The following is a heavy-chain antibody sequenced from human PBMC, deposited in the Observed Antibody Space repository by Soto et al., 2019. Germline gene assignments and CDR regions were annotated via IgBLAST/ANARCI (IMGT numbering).Heavy chain of an antibody. V-gene: IGHV3-23*01. J-gene: IGHJ4*02. Sequence: PGGSLRLSCAASGFTFSSYAMSWVRQAPGKGLEWVSAISGSGGSTYYADSVKGRFTISRDNSKNTLYLQMKSLRAEDTAVYYCAKGRYDSSGYSPDYWGQGTLVTVSS. CDR2: ISGSGGST. D-gene: IGHD3-22*01. CDR3: AKGRYDSSGYSPDY. CDR1: GFTFSSYA.